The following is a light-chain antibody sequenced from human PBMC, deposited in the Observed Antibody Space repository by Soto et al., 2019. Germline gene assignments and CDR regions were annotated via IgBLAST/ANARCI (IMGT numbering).Light chain of an antibody. J-gene: IGLJ2*01. V-gene: IGLV2-14*01. CDR1: SSDVGGYNY. Sequence: QPASVSGSPGQSITISCTGTSSDVGGYNYVSWYQQHPGKAPKLMIYEVSNGPSGVSNRFSGSKSGNTASLTISGLQAEDEADYYCSSYTSSSTPVVFGGGTKLTVL. CDR2: EVS. CDR3: SSYTSSSTPVV.